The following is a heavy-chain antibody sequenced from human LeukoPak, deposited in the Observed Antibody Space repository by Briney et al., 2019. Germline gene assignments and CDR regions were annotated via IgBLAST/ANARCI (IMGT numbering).Heavy chain of an antibody. CDR1: GGSISSSSYY. CDR2: IYYSGST. J-gene: IGHJ6*02. Sequence: SETLSLTCTVSGGSISSSSYYWGWIRQPPGKGLEWIGSIYYSGSTYYNPPLKSRVPISVDTSKYQFSLKLSSVTAADTAVYYCVSYYDFWSGYYRGTGMDVWGQGTTVTVSS. D-gene: IGHD3-3*01. V-gene: IGHV4-39*01. CDR3: VSYYDFWSGYYRGTGMDV.